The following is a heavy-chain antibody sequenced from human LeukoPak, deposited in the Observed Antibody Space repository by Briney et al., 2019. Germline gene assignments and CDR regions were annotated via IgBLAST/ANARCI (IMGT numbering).Heavy chain of an antibody. D-gene: IGHD1-1*01. J-gene: IGHJ4*02. Sequence: PGGSLRLSCVGSGFTLSNHWMSWVRQAPGKGPEWVAYIKQDGGEKDYVDSVKGRFTISRDNAKNSLYLEMNSLRGEDTAVYHCATGGHYHGDWGQGTLVTVSS. V-gene: IGHV3-7*05. CDR2: IKQDGGEK. CDR1: GFTLSNHW. CDR3: ATGGHYHGD.